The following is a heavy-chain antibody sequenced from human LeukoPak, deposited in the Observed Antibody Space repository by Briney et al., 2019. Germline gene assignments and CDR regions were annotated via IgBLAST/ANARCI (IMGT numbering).Heavy chain of an antibody. CDR3: ASSYYYDSSGYHN. CDR1: GGSVSSGSYY. J-gene: IGHJ4*02. Sequence: SETLSLTCTVSGGSVSSGSYYWSWIRQPPGKGLEWIGYIYYRGSTNYNPSLKSRVTISVDASKNQFSLKLSSVTAADTAVYYCASSYYYDSSGYHNWGQGTLVTVSS. D-gene: IGHD3-22*01. CDR2: IYYRGST. V-gene: IGHV4-61*01.